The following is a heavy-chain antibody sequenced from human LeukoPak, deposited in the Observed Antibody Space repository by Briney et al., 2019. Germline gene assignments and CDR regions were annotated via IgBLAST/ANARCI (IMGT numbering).Heavy chain of an antibody. CDR2: IYYSGST. Sequence: PSETLSLTCTVSGGSISSSSYYWGWIRQPPGKGLEWIGSIYYSGSTHYNPSLKSRVTISVDTSKNQFSLKLSSVTAADTAVYYCARRRTYGDYVDYWGQGTLVTVSS. D-gene: IGHD4-17*01. CDR3: ARRRTYGDYVDY. J-gene: IGHJ4*02. V-gene: IGHV4-39*01. CDR1: GGSISSSSYY.